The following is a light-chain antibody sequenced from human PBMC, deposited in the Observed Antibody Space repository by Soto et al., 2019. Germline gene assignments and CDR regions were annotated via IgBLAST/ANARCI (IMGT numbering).Light chain of an antibody. CDR3: QQFNSYPYMYT. CDR2: DAS. CDR1: QGISSA. Sequence: AIQLTQSPSSLSASVGDRVTITCRASQGISSALAWYQQKPGKAPKLLIYDASSLESGVPSRFSGSGSGTDFTLTISSLQPEDFATYYCQQFNSYPYMYTFGQGTRLEIK. J-gene: IGKJ5*01. V-gene: IGKV1-13*02.